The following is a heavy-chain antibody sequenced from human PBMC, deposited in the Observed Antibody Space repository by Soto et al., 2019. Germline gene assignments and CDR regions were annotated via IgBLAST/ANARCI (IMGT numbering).Heavy chain of an antibody. V-gene: IGHV6-1*01. CDR1: LASFSSNIAS. Sequence: QPLSLTCSISLASFSSNIASCICTRQSPSRGLEWLGRTYYRSKWYNDYALSVKSRITLNPDTSKNQFSLQLNSVTPEDTAVYYCARGNHNNWFDPWGQGTLVTVSS. CDR3: ARGNHNNWFDP. J-gene: IGHJ5*02. CDR2: TYYRSKWYN.